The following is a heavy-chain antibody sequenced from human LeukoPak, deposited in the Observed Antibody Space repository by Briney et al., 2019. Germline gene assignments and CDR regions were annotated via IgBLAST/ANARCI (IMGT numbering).Heavy chain of an antibody. Sequence: INPNSGGTNYAQKFQGRVTMTRDTSISTAYMELSRLRSDDTAVYYCARDPRTWGSNDAFDIWGQGTMVTVSS. D-gene: IGHD7-27*01. CDR3: ARDPRTWGSNDAFDI. V-gene: IGHV1-2*02. J-gene: IGHJ3*02. CDR2: INPNSGGT.